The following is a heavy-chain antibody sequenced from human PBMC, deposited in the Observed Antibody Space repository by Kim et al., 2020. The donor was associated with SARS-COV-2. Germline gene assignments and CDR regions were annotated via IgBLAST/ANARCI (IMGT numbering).Heavy chain of an antibody. Sequence: GGSLRLSCAASGFTFGSNMMSWVRQAPGKGLEWVSTFRGSGGGTYYADSVKGRFTISRDNSKNTLYLQMNSLRVEDTAVYFCATRSGWFYFDSWGQGTLVTVSS. CDR2: FRGSGGGT. J-gene: IGHJ4*02. CDR1: GFTFGSNM. D-gene: IGHD6-19*01. CDR3: ATRSGWFYFDS. V-gene: IGHV3-23*01.